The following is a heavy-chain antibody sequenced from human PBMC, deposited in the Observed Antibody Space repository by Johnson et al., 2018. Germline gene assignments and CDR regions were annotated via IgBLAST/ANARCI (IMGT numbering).Heavy chain of an antibody. CDR1: GFSFDDYG. J-gene: IGHJ6*02. Sequence: QVQLVQSGGGLVQPGGSLRLSCAGSGFSFDDYGMHWVRQAPGKGLEWVAVISYDGSNEYYADSVKGRFTISRDNSKNTLYLQMNSLRAEDTAVCYCASDARTGGGDYGMAVWGQGTTVPVSS. D-gene: IGHD4-23*01. V-gene: IGHV3-30*03. CDR3: ASDARTGGGDYGMAV. CDR2: ISYDGSNE.